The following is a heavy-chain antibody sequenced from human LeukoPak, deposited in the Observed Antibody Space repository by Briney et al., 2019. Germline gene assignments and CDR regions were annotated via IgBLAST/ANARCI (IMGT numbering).Heavy chain of an antibody. D-gene: IGHD3-10*01. Sequence: GGSLRLSCVASGFTFSNYYMSWVRQAPGRGLEWISYISSGSSYTKYADSVKGRFTISRDNAKNSLSLHMNSLRAEDTAVYYCARETNGEYYGSTLDYWGPGTLVTVSS. J-gene: IGHJ4*02. CDR2: ISSGSSYT. CDR1: GFTFSNYY. CDR3: ARETNGEYYGSTLDY. V-gene: IGHV3-11*06.